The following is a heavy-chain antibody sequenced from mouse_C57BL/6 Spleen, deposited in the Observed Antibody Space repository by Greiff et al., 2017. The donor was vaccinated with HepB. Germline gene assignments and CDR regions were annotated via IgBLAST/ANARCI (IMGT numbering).Heavy chain of an antibody. CDR1: GFSLSTSGMG. V-gene: IGHV8-12*01. Sequence: VKLKESGPGILQSSQTLSLTCSFSGFSLSTSGMGVSWIRQPSGKGLEWLAHIYWDDDKRYNPSLKSRLTISKDTSRNQVFLKITSVDTADTATYYCARRDYGKGGAWYFDVWGTGTTVTVSS. CDR3: ARRDYGKGGAWYFDV. D-gene: IGHD2-1*01. CDR2: IYWDDDK. J-gene: IGHJ1*03.